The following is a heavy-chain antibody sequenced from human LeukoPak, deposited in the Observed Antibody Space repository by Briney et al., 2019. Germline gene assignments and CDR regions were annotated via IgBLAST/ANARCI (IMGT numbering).Heavy chain of an antibody. D-gene: IGHD2-2*01. J-gene: IGHJ4*02. Sequence: GGSLRLSCAASGFTFSTYAMSWVRQAPGKGLEWVSGICGSGGSTYYADSVKGRFTISSDNSKTTLYLQMNSLRAEDTAVYYCAKGRGGSIVVVPAAILDYWGQGTLVTVSS. CDR1: GFTFSTYA. V-gene: IGHV3-23*01. CDR2: ICGSGGST. CDR3: AKGRGGSIVVVPAAILDY.